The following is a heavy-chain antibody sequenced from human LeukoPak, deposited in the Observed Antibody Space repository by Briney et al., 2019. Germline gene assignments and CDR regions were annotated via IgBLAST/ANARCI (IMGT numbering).Heavy chain of an antibody. V-gene: IGHV3-23*01. CDR3: ARHDNFIDY. CDR1: GFTFNYYT. D-gene: IGHD1-1*01. CDR2: ISDNDEST. Sequence: GGSLRLSCAASGFTFNYYTMSWVRPAPGKGLEWVSGISDNDESTYYRDSVKGRFTISRDNTKNTVYLQLNNLRADDTAVYFCARHDNFIDYWGQGTLVIVSS. J-gene: IGHJ4*02.